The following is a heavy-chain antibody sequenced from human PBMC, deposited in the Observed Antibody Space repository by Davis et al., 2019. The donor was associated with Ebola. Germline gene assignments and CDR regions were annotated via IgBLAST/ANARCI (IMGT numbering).Heavy chain of an antibody. V-gene: IGHV2-5*02. CDR2: IYWDDDK. J-gene: IGHJ3*01. Sequence: SGPTLVKLRQTLTLTCTFSGFSLTTSGVGVGWIRQPPGKALEWLALIYWDDDKRYSPSLKSRLSITKDTSKNQVVLTVTNMDHVDTATYYCAKFRSDDAFDVWGPGTMVTVSS. CDR3: AKFRSDDAFDV. CDR1: GFSLTTSGVG.